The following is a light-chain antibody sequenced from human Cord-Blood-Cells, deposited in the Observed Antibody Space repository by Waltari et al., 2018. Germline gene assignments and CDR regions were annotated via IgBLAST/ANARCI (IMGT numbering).Light chain of an antibody. J-gene: IGKJ5*01. Sequence: DIQMTQPPSPLSASVGDRVTITCRASRSISSYLNWYQQKPGKAPKLLIYAASSLQSGVPSRFSGSGSGTDFTLTISSLQPEDFATYYCQQSYSTPFTVGQGTRLEIK. CDR1: RSISSY. V-gene: IGKV1-39*01. CDR3: QQSYSTPFT. CDR2: AAS.